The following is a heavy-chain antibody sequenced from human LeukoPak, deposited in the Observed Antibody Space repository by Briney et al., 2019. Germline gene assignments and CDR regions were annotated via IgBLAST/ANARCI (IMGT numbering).Heavy chain of an antibody. CDR2: ISSSSSYI. CDR1: GFTFSSYS. D-gene: IGHD1-14*01. V-gene: IGHV3-21*04. J-gene: IGHJ2*01. Sequence: PGGSLRLSCAASGFTFSSYSMNWVRQAPGKGLEWVSSISSSSSYIYYADSVKGRLTISRDNSKNTLYLQMNSLRAEDTAVYYCAKDLTLNRNWYFDLWGRGTLVTVSS. CDR3: AKDLTLNRNWYFDL.